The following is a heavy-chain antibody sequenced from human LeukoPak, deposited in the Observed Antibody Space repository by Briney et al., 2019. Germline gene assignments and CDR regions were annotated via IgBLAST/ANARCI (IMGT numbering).Heavy chain of an antibody. J-gene: IGHJ3*02. CDR1: GFTFSSYN. D-gene: IGHD3-22*01. Sequence: GGSLRLSCAASGFTFSSYNMNWVRQAPGKGLEWVSYISSSSSAIYFPDSVKGRFTISRDNAKNSLYLQLNSLRAEDTAVYYCAREWLYAFDIWGQGTMVTVSS. CDR3: AREWLYAFDI. V-gene: IGHV3-48*04. CDR2: ISSSSSAI.